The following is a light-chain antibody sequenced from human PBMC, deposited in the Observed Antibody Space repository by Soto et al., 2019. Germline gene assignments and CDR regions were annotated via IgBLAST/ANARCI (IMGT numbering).Light chain of an antibody. CDR1: QSLLHSNGYNY. J-gene: IGKJ2*01. CDR3: MQALQTPNT. CDR2: LGS. Sequence: DIVMTQSPLSLPVTPGEPASISCRSSQSLLHSNGYNYFDWYLQKPGQSPQLLIYLGSNRASGVPDRFSGSGSGTDFPLKISRVEAEDVGVYYCMQALQTPNTFGQGTKLEIK. V-gene: IGKV2-28*01.